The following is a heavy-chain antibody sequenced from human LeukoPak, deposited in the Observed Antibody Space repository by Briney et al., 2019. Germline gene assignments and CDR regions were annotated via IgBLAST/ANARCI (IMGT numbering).Heavy chain of an antibody. CDR3: ARARGVYLQFDP. J-gene: IGHJ5*02. V-gene: IGHV4-30-4*01. D-gene: IGHD3-22*01. CDR1: GGPISSGGYY. Sequence: SETLSLTCTVSGGPISSGGYYWSWIRQPQGKGLEWIGYIYYSGSTYYNPSLKSRVTISVDTSKNQFSLKLSSVTAADTAVYYCARARGVYLQFDPWGQGTLVTVSS. CDR2: IYYSGST.